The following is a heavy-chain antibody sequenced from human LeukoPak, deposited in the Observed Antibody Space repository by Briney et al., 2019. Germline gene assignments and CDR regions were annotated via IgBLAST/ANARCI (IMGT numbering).Heavy chain of an antibody. CDR1: GFTFSSYE. Sequence: GGSLRLSCAASGFTFSSYEMNWVRQAPGKGLEWVSYISTSGRSIYYADSVKGRFTISRDNPKNSLYLQMNSLRAEDTAVYYCAGTNYYGSGSAEYFQHWGQGTLGTVSS. CDR2: ISTSGRSI. D-gene: IGHD3-10*01. J-gene: IGHJ1*01. V-gene: IGHV3-48*03. CDR3: AGTNYYGSGSAEYFQH.